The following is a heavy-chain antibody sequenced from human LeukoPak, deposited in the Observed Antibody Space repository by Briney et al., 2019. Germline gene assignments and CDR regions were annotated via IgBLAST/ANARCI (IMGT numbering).Heavy chain of an antibody. Sequence: GGSLRLSCAASGFTFSDYYMTWIRQAPGKGLEWVSYISSSGSTTHYADSVKGRFTISRDNAKNSLYVQMNSLRAEDTAVYYCARVPRSGGSIDYWGQGTLVTVSS. CDR1: GFTFSDYY. V-gene: IGHV3-11*01. CDR3: ARVPRSGGSIDY. CDR2: ISSSGSTT. J-gene: IGHJ4*02. D-gene: IGHD6-19*01.